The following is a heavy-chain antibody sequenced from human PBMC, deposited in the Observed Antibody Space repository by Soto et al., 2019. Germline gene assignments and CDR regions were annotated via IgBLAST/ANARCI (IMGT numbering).Heavy chain of an antibody. CDR1: VFTFSDYD. D-gene: IGHD7-27*01. V-gene: IGHV3-13*01. J-gene: IGHJ4*02. CDR2: IGHAGDT. CDR3: AALGAQIY. Sequence: VQLVESGGGLVQPGGSLRLSCAASVFTFSDYDMHWVRQARGKGLEWVSSIGHAGDTYSGDSVKGRFTISRENAKNTFHLQMTSLRAGDTAVYYCAALGAQIYWGQGALVTVSS.